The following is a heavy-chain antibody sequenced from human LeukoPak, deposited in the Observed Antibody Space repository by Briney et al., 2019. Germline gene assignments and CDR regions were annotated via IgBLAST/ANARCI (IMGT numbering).Heavy chain of an antibody. CDR2: ISAYNGNT. CDR3: ARVARVTGNYYYYMDV. Sequence: GASVKVSCKASGYTFTSYGISWVRQAPGQGLEWMGWISAYNGNTNYAQKLQGRVTMTTDTSTSTAYMELSSLRSEDTAVYYCARVARVTGNYYYYMDVWGKGTTVTVSS. CDR1: GYTFTSYG. V-gene: IGHV1-18*01. J-gene: IGHJ6*03. D-gene: IGHD5-18*01.